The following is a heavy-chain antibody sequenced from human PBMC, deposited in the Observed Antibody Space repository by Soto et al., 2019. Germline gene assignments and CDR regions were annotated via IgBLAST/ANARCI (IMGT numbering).Heavy chain of an antibody. V-gene: IGHV4-4*07. CDR3: TRSSEKSGFSGYSIDF. D-gene: IGHD3-22*01. CDR2: VLTTSATP. CDR1: GSSFRNYF. Sequence: QVELQESGPGLVKPAETLSLTCSVSGSSFRNYFWDWIRQSPGRGLEWTGRVLTTSATPNYNPSLKGRVAITADLSRKKVSLRLTPVTAADTVMYFCTRSSEKSGFSGYSIDFWGQGTLVTVSS. J-gene: IGHJ4*02.